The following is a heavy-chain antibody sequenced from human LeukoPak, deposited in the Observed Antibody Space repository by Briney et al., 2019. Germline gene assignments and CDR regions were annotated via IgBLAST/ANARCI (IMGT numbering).Heavy chain of an antibody. J-gene: IGHJ4*02. Sequence: GGSLRLSCAASGFTFSNYVMNWVRQAPGKGLEWLSYISSSGGIIDYADSVKGRFTISRDNAKNSLFLQMNSLTAEDTAIYYCVRDLMYYYLGYWGQGTMVTVSS. CDR2: ISSSGGII. V-gene: IGHV3-48*03. CDR1: GFTFSNYV. CDR3: VRDLMYYYLGY. D-gene: IGHD2-8*01.